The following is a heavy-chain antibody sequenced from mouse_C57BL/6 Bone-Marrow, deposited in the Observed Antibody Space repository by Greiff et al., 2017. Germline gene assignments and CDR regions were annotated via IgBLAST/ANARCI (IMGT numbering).Heavy chain of an antibody. CDR1: GYTFTDYY. V-gene: IGHV1-76*01. D-gene: IGHD2-3*01. CDR2: IYPGSGNT. Sequence: QMQLKESGAELVRPGASVKLSCKASGYTFTDYYINWVKQRPGQGLEWIARIYPGSGNTYYNEKFKGKATLTAEKSSSTAYMQLSSLTSEDSAVYFCARGGYSLFWGQGTLVTVSA. CDR3: ARGGYSLF. J-gene: IGHJ3*01.